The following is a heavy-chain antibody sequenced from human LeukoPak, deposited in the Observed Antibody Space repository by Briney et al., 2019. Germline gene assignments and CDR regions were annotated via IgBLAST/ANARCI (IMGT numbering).Heavy chain of an antibody. CDR2: INPNNGGT. J-gene: IGHJ2*01. CDR3: ARSQWLVQNFDL. V-gene: IGHV1-2*02. CDR1: GYTFTGYY. D-gene: IGHD6-19*01. Sequence: ASVKVSCKASGYTFTGYYMHWVRQAPGQGHEWMGWINPNNGGTKYAQKFQGGVTMTRDTSFSTAYMELGGLRSDDTAVYYCARSQWLVQNFDLWGRGTLVTVSS.